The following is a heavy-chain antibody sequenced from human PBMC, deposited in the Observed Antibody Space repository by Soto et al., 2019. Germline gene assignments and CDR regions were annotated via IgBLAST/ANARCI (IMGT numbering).Heavy chain of an antibody. CDR1: GGSISSYY. CDR3: ARLIGRNGKNRFDP. V-gene: IGHV4-59*08. Sequence: SSETLSLTCTVSGGSISSYYWSWIRQPPGKGLEWIGYIYYSGSTNYNPSLKSRVTISVDTSKNQFSLKLSSVIAADTAVYYCARLIGRNGKNRFDPWGQGTLVTVSS. D-gene: IGHD2-21*01. J-gene: IGHJ5*02. CDR2: IYYSGST.